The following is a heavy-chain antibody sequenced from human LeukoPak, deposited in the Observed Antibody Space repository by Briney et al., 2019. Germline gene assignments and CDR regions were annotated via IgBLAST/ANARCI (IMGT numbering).Heavy chain of an antibody. V-gene: IGHV3-30*03. J-gene: IGHJ4*02. D-gene: IGHD3-16*02. Sequence: SGGSLRLSCAAFGFTFSSYGMHWVRQAPGKGLEWVAVISYDGSNKYYADSVKGRFTISRDNSKNTLYLQMNSLRAEDTAVYYCARLGELSTLDYRGQGTLVTVSS. CDR1: GFTFSSYG. CDR3: ARLGELSTLDY. CDR2: ISYDGSNK.